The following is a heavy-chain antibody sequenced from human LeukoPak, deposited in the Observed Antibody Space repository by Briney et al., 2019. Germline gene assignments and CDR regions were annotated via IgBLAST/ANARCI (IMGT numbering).Heavy chain of an antibody. CDR1: GYTFTSYA. V-gene: IGHV1-3*01. Sequence: GASVKVSCKASGYTFTSYAMHWVRQAPGQRLEWMGWINAGNGNTKYSQKFQGRVTITRDTSASTACMELSSLRSEDTAVYYCARAYRYCSSTSCYSFDYWGQGTLVTVSS. D-gene: IGHD2-2*01. J-gene: IGHJ4*02. CDR2: INAGNGNT. CDR3: ARAYRYCSSTSCYSFDY.